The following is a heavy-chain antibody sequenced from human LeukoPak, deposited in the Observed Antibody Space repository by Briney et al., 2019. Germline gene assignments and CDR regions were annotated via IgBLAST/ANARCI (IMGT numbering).Heavy chain of an antibody. V-gene: IGHV3-74*01. CDR2: IYSDGSTT. D-gene: IGHD2-15*01. CDR1: GFTFSSYW. CDR3: ARDRRDTYCSGGSCYFRYYYMDV. J-gene: IGHJ6*03. Sequence: AGGSLRLSCAASGFTFSSYWMHWVRQAPGKGLVWVSRIYSDGSTTSYADSVKGRYTISRDNAKNTLYLQMNSLRAEDTAVYYCARDRRDTYCSGGSCYFRYYYMDVWGKGTTVTVSS.